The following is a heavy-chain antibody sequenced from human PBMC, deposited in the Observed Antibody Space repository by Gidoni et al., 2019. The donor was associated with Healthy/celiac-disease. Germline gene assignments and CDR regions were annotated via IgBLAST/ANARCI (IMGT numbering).Heavy chain of an antibody. CDR3: ARRYYDFWSGYRDYYYYGMDV. D-gene: IGHD3-3*01. CDR1: GFTFSSYA. J-gene: IGHJ6*02. CDR2: ISYDGSNK. V-gene: IGHV3-30-3*01. Sequence: QVQLVESGGGVVQPGRPLSLSCAASGFTFSSYAMHWVRQAPGKGLEWVAVISYDGSNKYYADSVKGRFTISRDNSKNTLYLQMNSLRAEDTAVYYCARRYYDFWSGYRDYYYYGMDVWGQGTTVTVSS.